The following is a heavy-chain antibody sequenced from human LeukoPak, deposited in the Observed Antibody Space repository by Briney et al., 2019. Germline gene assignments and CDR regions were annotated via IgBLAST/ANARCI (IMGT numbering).Heavy chain of an antibody. CDR2: ISYDGSNK. Sequence: GGSLSLSCAASGFTFSSYAMHWVRQAPGKGLEWVAVISYDGSNKYYADSVKGRFTISRDNSKNTLYLQMNSLRAEDTAVYYCARGELAAAGMFYWGQGTLVTVSS. CDR1: GFTFSSYA. CDR3: ARGELAAAGMFY. V-gene: IGHV3-30-3*01. D-gene: IGHD6-13*01. J-gene: IGHJ4*02.